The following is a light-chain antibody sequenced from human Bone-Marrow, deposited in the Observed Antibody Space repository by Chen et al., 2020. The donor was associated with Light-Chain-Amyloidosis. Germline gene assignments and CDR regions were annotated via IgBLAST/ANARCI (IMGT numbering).Light chain of an antibody. CDR3: SSYTSSSTLV. V-gene: IGLV2-14*01. CDR1: SSDVGGYNY. Sequence: QSALTQPASVSGSPGQSITISCTGTSSDVGGYNYGSWYQQHPGKAPKLMIYDVSNRPSGVSNRCSGSKSSNTATLTISGLQAEDEADYYCSSYTSSSTLVFGGGTKLTVL. CDR2: DVS. J-gene: IGLJ2*01.